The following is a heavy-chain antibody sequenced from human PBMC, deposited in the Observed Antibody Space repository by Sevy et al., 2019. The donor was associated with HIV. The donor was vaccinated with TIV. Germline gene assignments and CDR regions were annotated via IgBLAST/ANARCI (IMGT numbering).Heavy chain of an antibody. V-gene: IGHV3-33*01. Sequence: GESLKISCAASRFSFNGYGMHWVRQAPGKGLEWVAVIWSDSNNKYYTDSVKGRFTISRDNAKNTLYLQMNSLRVDDTAVYYCARESGVGWFVDYWGQGTLVTVSS. CDR1: RFSFNGYG. CDR3: ARESGVGWFVDY. D-gene: IGHD6-19*01. CDR2: IWSDSNNK. J-gene: IGHJ4*02.